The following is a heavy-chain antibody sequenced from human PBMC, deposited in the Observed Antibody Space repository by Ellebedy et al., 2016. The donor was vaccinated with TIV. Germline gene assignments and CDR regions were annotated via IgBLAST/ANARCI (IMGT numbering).Heavy chain of an antibody. J-gene: IGHJ4*02. CDR3: ASYFGGENY. CDR1: GFIFSTFW. CDR2: IKKDGSEK. V-gene: IGHV3-7*03. D-gene: IGHD3-10*01. Sequence: PGGSLRLSCAASGFIFSTFWMSWVRQAPGKGLEWVANIKKDGSEKNYVDSVKGRFTISRDNAKNSLYLQMNSLRAEDTALYYCASYFGGENYWGQGTLVTVSS.